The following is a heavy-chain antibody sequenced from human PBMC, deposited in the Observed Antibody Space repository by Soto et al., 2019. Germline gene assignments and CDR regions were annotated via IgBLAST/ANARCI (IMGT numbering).Heavy chain of an antibody. Sequence: KPSETLSLTCAVYGGSFSGYYWSWIRQPPGKGLEWIGEINHSGSTNYNLSLKSRVTISVDTSKNQFSLKLSSVTAADTAVYYCARGSLLWFGELLYYYYGMDVWGQGTTVTVSS. CDR1: GGSFSGYY. V-gene: IGHV4-34*01. D-gene: IGHD3-10*01. CDR2: INHSGST. J-gene: IGHJ6*02. CDR3: ARGSLLWFGELLYYYYGMDV.